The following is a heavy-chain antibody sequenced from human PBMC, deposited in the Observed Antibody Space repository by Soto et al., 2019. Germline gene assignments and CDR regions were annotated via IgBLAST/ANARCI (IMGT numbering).Heavy chain of an antibody. CDR2: ISSSSSYT. D-gene: IGHD3-22*01. CDR1: GFTCSDYC. J-gene: IGHJ4*02. CDR3: ARGSDYYDSSGYAWVPFDY. V-gene: IGHV3-11*06. Sequence: GGSLRLSCAASGFTCSDYCMSWIRQAPGKGLEWVSYISSSSSYTDYADSVKGRFTISRDNAKNSLYLQMNSLRAEDTAVYYCARGSDYYDSSGYAWVPFDYWGQGTLVTVSS.